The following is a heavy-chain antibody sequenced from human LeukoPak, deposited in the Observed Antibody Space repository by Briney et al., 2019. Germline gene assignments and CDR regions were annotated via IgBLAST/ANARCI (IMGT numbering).Heavy chain of an antibody. J-gene: IGHJ4*02. V-gene: IGHV4-34*01. Sequence: SSETLSLTCTVYGGSFSDYYWSWIRQPPGKGLEWIGEIYHGGSTNYNPSLKSRVTISVDTSKNQFSLKLSSVTAADTAVYYCARGWGRWLQPLAGRYYFDYWGQGTLVTVSS. CDR2: IYHGGST. CDR3: ARGWGRWLQPLAGRYYFDY. D-gene: IGHD5-24*01. CDR1: GGSFSDYY.